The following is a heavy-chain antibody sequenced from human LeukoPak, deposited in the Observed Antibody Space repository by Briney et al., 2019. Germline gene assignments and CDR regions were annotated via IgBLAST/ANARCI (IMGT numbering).Heavy chain of an antibody. J-gene: IGHJ5*02. Sequence: ASVKVSCKASGYTFTGYYMHWVRQAPGQGLEWMGWINPNSGGTNYAQKFQGRVTMTRDTSISTAYMELSRLRTDDTAVYYCARQSCCGGSCYSGWFDPWGQGTLVTVSS. CDR3: ARQSCCGGSCYSGWFDP. CDR2: INPNSGGT. D-gene: IGHD2-15*01. CDR1: GYTFTGYY. V-gene: IGHV1-2*02.